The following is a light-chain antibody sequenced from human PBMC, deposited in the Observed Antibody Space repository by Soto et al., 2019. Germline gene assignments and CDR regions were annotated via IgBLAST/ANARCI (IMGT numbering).Light chain of an antibody. Sequence: EIVMTQSLATLSVSPGERATLSCRASQRVRSNLAWYQQKPGQAPRLLIYGAYTRATGIPARFSGSGSGTEFTLTISSLQSEDFAVYYCQQYNNWPPTWTFGQGTKVEIK. J-gene: IGKJ1*01. CDR2: GAY. V-gene: IGKV3-15*01. CDR3: QQYNNWPPTWT. CDR1: QRVRSN.